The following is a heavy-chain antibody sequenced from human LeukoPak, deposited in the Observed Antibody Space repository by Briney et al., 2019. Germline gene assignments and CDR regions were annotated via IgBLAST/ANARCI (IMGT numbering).Heavy chain of an antibody. CDR1: GFPFITYA. V-gene: IGHV3-23*01. D-gene: IGHD3-3*01. J-gene: IGHJ4*02. Sequence: GGSLSLSCAASGFPFITYAMTWLRQAPGKGLKWVSALSASGSNTYYADSVKGRFTISRDNSKNMLYLQMNSLRAEDTAVYYCAKTVGYDFWSGIDYWGQGTLVTVSS. CDR3: AKTVGYDFWSGIDY. CDR2: LSASGSNT.